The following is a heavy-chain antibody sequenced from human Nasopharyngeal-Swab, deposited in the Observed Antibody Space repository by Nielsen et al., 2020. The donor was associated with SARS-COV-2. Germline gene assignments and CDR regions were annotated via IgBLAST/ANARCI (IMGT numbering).Heavy chain of an antibody. V-gene: IGHV1-69*06. Sequence: WVRQAPGQGLEWMGGIIPIFGTANYAQKFQGRVTITADKSTSTAYMELSSLRSEDTAVYYCAREVQLNFDYWGQGTLVTVSS. J-gene: IGHJ4*02. CDR3: AREVQLNFDY. D-gene: IGHD5-18*01. CDR2: IIPIFGTA.